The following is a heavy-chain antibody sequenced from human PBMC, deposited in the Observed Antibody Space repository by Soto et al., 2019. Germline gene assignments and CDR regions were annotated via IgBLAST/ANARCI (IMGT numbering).Heavy chain of an antibody. Sequence: GSLRLSCAASGFTFSSYGMHWVRQAPGKGLEWVAVIWYDGSNKYYADSVKGRFTISRDNSKNTLYLQMNSLRAEDTAVYYCARNRVYSSSSPKFNWFDPWGQGTLVTVSS. V-gene: IGHV3-33*01. CDR3: ARNRVYSSSSPKFNWFDP. CDR1: GFTFSSYG. J-gene: IGHJ5*02. CDR2: IWYDGSNK. D-gene: IGHD6-6*01.